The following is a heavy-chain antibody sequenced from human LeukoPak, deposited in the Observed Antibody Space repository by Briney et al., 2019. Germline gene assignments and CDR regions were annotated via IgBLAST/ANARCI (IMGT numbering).Heavy chain of an antibody. CDR2: VYATGST. V-gene: IGHV4-4*07. D-gene: IGHD3-10*01. CDR1: GGSISSYY. J-gene: IGHJ4*02. CDR3: AGDQDYYGSGSYGPDY. Sequence: SETLSLTCTVSGGSISSYYWSWIRQPAGKGLEWIGRVYATGSTNYSPSLKSRATISLDPSKNQFSLKLSSVTAADTAMYYCAGDQDYYGSGSYGPDYWGQGILVTVSS.